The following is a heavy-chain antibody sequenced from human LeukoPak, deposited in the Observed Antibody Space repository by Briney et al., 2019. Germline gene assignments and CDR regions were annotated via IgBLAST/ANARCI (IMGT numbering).Heavy chain of an antibody. CDR2: INPSGGRT. CDR3: ARDSPVSTRPFDI. D-gene: IGHD2-2*01. V-gene: IGHV1-46*01. J-gene: IGHJ3*02. CDR1: GYTFTNYY. Sequence: ASVKVSCKASGYTFTNYYIHWVRQAPGQGLEWMGIINPSGGRTSYAQKFQGRVTMTRDTSTSTVYMDLSSLRSEDTALYYCARDSPVSTRPFDIWGQGTVVTVSS.